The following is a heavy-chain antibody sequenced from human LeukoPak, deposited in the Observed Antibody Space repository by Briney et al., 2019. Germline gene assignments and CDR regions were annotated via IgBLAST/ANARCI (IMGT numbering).Heavy chain of an antibody. CDR3: VRKNQDFNAAFDI. Sequence: AGGSLRLSCAASGFTFSSYWMTWVRQAPGKGLEWVANIKQDGSEKYYVDSVKGRFTISRDNAKNSLYLQMNSLRAEDTAVYYCVRKNQDFNAAFDIWGQGTVVTVSS. CDR2: IKQDGSEK. J-gene: IGHJ3*02. CDR1: GFTFSSYW. D-gene: IGHD1-14*01. V-gene: IGHV3-7*03.